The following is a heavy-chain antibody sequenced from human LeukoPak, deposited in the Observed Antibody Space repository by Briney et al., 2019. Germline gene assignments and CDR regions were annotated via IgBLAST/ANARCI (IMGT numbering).Heavy chain of an antibody. CDR1: GFTFSSCG. D-gene: IGHD5-12*01. CDR3: ARAQPSGYASGYMDV. J-gene: IGHJ6*03. Sequence: GGSLRLSCAASGFTFSSCGMHWVRQAPGKGLEWVAFIRYDGRNKYYADSVKGRFTISRDNAKNSLYLQMNSLRADDTAVYYCARAQPSGYASGYMDVWGKGTTVTISS. CDR2: IRYDGRNK. V-gene: IGHV3-30*02.